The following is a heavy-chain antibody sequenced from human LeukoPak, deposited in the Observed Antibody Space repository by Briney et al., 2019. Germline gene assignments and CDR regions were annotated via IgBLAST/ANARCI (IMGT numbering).Heavy chain of an antibody. CDR3: AKNGGPHGMDV. CDR1: GFTFSNIW. CDR2: IKHDGSET. Sequence: GGSLRLSCAASGFTFSNIWMSWVRQAPGKGLEWVANIKHDGSETNYVDSVKGRFTISRDNAKNSLHLQMNSLRAEDTAVYYCAKNGGPHGMDVWGQGTTVTVS. D-gene: IGHD3-10*01. J-gene: IGHJ6*02. V-gene: IGHV3-7*02.